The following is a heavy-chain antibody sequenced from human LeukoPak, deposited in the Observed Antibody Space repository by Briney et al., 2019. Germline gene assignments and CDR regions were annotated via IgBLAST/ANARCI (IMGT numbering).Heavy chain of an antibody. D-gene: IGHD3-10*01. CDR1: GFTFSSYA. J-gene: IGHJ4*02. CDR3: ARDRWFGELTPYFDY. V-gene: IGHV3-23*01. CDR2: ISGSGGST. Sequence: GGSLRLSCAASGFTFSSYAMSWVRQAPGKGLEWVSAISGSGGSTYYADSVKGRFTISRDNAKNSLYLQMNSLRAEDTAVYHCARDRWFGELTPYFDYWGQGTLVTVSS.